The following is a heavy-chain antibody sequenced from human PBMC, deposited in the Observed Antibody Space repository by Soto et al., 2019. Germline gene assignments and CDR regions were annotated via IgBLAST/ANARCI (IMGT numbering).Heavy chain of an antibody. D-gene: IGHD4-17*01. CDR2: ISSSGSTI. CDR3: ARDPLTVTSWVSEYYFDY. J-gene: IGHJ4*02. CDR1: GFTFSDYY. Sequence: GGSLRLSCAASGFTFSDYYMSWIRQAPGKGLEWVSYISSSGSTIYYADSVKGRFTISRDNAKNSLYLQMNSLRAEDTAMYYCARDPLTVTSWVSEYYFDYWGQGTLVTVSS. V-gene: IGHV3-11*01.